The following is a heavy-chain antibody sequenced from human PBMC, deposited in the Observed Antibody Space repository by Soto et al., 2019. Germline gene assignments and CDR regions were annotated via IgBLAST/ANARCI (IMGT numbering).Heavy chain of an antibody. CDR3: AREIEWLAYYYYYGMDV. Sequence: QVQLVESGGGVVQPGRSLRLSCAASGFTFSSYAMHWVRQAPGKGLEWVAVISYDGSNKYYADSVKGRFTISRDNSKNTLYLQMNSLRAEDTAVYYCAREIEWLAYYYYYGMDVW. CDR1: GFTFSSYA. V-gene: IGHV3-30-3*01. D-gene: IGHD6-19*01. J-gene: IGHJ6*01. CDR2: ISYDGSNK.